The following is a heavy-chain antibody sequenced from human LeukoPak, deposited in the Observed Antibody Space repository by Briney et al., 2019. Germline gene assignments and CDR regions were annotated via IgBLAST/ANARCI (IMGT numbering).Heavy chain of an antibody. Sequence: ASVKVSCKASGYTFTGYYMHWVRQPPGQGLEWMGWMNPNSGGTNYAQKFQGRVTMTRDTSISTAYIELSRLRSDDTAVYYCARKIAVAAYLYFQHWGQGTLVTVSS. CDR2: MNPNSGGT. CDR1: GYTFTGYY. CDR3: ARKIAVAAYLYFQH. V-gene: IGHV1-2*02. D-gene: IGHD6-19*01. J-gene: IGHJ1*01.